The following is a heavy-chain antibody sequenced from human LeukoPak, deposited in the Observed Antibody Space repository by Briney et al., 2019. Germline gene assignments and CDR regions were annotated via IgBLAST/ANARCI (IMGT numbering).Heavy chain of an antibody. CDR3: AKDRELSGIAVAGIDY. V-gene: IGHV3-23*01. J-gene: IGHJ4*02. CDR1: GFTFSSYA. CDR2: ISGSGGST. Sequence: PGGSLRPSCAASGFTFSSYAMSWARQAPGKGLEWVSAISGSGGSTYYADSVKGRFTISRDNSKNTLYLQMNSLRAEDTAVYYCAKDRELSGIAVAGIDYWGQGTLVTVSS. D-gene: IGHD6-19*01.